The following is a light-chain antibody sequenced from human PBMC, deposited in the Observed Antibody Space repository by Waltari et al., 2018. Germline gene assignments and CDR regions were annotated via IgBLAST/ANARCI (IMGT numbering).Light chain of an antibody. J-gene: IGKJ1*01. Sequence: DIVMTQSPDSLAVSLGERATINCKSSQSLLYSSNNKNNLAWYQQKPGQTPKLLIYWASTRESGVPDRFSGSGSGIHFTLTISSLQAEDVAVYYCQQYYNTPRTFGQGTKVEIK. V-gene: IGKV4-1*01. CDR1: QSLLYSSNNKNN. CDR2: WAS. CDR3: QQYYNTPRT.